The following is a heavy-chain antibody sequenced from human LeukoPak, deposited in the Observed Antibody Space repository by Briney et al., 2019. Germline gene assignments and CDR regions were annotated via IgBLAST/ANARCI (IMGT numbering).Heavy chain of an antibody. CDR2: SSGHNGDT. V-gene: IGHV1-18*01. J-gene: IGHJ4*02. CDR1: GYNFNNYG. Sequence: GASVKVSCKASGYNFNNYGISWVRQAPGQRLEWLGWSSGHNGDTLYAQKMQGRVTLTTDTFTSTAYMELRSLRSDDTAIYFCARDISAVAIDNWGQGTLIIASS. D-gene: IGHD6-19*01. CDR3: ARDISAVAIDN.